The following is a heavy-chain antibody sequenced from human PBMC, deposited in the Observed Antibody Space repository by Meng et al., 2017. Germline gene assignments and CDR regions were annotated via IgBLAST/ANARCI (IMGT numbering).Heavy chain of an antibody. J-gene: IGHJ4*02. V-gene: IGHV3-23*01. D-gene: IGHD7-27*01. CDR3: AKLGSDY. CDR2: ISGNGGST. Sequence: EFHLSEAGGGLSQPGGSLGLSCAASEFTFSLSAMSWVRQAPGKGLEWVSGISGNGGSTFYADSVKGRFTISRDNSKNTLYLQMNSLRVEDTALYYCAKLGSDYWGQGTLVTVSS. CDR1: EFTFSLSA.